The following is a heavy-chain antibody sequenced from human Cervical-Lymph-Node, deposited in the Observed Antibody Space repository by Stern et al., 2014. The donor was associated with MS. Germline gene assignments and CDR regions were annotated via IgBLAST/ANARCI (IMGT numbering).Heavy chain of an antibody. CDR2: IYSDEST. CDR1: GFNVSSHY. V-gene: IGHV3-53*01. D-gene: IGHD1-7*01. J-gene: IGHJ4*02. CDR3: ATGGTWNSYYFDQ. Sequence: EVQLEESGGGLIQPGGSLRLSCAASGFNVSSHYMSWVRQAPGKGLEWVSLIYSDESTYYADSVKGRFTISRDNSKHTLFLQMNSLRAEDTAVYYCATGGTWNSYYFDQWGQGTLVTVSS.